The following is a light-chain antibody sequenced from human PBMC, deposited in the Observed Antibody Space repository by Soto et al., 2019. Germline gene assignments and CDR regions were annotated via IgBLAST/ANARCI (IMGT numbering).Light chain of an antibody. CDR2: DNN. Sequence: QLVLTQPPSVSAAPGQKVTISCSGSSSNIGNNYVSWYQQLPGTAPKLLIYDNNKRPSGIPDRFSGSKSGTSATLGITGLQTGDEADYYCGTWDSSLSVVFGGGTKVTVL. CDR3: GTWDSSLSVV. J-gene: IGLJ2*01. CDR1: SSNIGNNY. V-gene: IGLV1-51*01.